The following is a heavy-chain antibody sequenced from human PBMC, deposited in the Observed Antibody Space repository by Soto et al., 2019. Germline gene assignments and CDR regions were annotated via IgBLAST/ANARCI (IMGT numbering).Heavy chain of an antibody. J-gene: IGHJ6*02. CDR3: AREKTEGDYYYYYGMDV. CDR2: IYYSGST. V-gene: IGHV4-39*02. CDR1: GGSISRSSYY. Sequence: SEALSVTCTVSGGSISRSSYYWGWIRQPQGKGLEWIGSIYYSGSTYYNPSLKSRVTISVDPSKNQFSLKLSSVTAADTAVYYCAREKTEGDYYYYYGMDVCGQWTTVT. D-gene: IGHD2-21*02.